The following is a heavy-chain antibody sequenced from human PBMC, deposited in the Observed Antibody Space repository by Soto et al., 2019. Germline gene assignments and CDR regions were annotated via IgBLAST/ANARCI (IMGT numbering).Heavy chain of an antibody. CDR2: ICDSGGRT. V-gene: IGHV3-23*01. Sequence: EAYLLESGGGLVQPGGSLRLSCAASGFTFNTYAMSWVRQAPGKGLEWVSTICDSGGRTCYAASVKGRFTVPRDNSKNTLYLLMNSLSAEDTALYYCAKFHGSGTYYNFPDYWGQGSLVTVSS. D-gene: IGHD3-10*01. CDR1: GFTFNTYA. J-gene: IGHJ4*02. CDR3: AKFHGSGTYYNFPDY.